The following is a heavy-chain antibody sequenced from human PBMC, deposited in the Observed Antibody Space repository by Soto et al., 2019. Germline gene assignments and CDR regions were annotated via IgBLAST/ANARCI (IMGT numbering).Heavy chain of an antibody. CDR2: TYYRSKWYY. D-gene: IGHD3-22*01. V-gene: IGHV6-1*01. J-gene: IGHJ4*02. CDR1: GDGVSSNNAA. CDR3: AIRASYYDSSGYFDY. Sequence: SQTLSLTGAISGDGVSSNNAAWNWIRQSPSRGLEWLGRTYYRSKWYYNYALSVKSRITINPDTSKNQFSLQLDSVTSEDTAVYYCAIRASYYDSSGYFDYWGQGTLVTVSS.